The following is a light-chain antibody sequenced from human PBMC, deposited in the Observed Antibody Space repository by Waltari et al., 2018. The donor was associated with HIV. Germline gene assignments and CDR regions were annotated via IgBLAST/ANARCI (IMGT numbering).Light chain of an antibody. CDR2: EVS. J-gene: IGLJ2*01. Sequence: QSALTQPASVSGSPGQSITISCTGTSSAVGRYNLVSWYQQHPGKAPKLMIYEVSKRPSGVSNRFSGSKSGNTASLTISGLQAEDEADYYCCSYAAVVVFGGGTKLTVL. V-gene: IGLV2-23*02. CDR1: SSAVGRYNL. CDR3: CSYAAVVV.